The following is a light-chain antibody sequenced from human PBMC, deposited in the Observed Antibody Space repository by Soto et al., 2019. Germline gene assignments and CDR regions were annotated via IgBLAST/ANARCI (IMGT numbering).Light chain of an antibody. CDR3: QQYVAPPPYT. Sequence: EIVLTQSPGTLSLSPGERATLSCRASQSVTNSYLAWYQQKPGQAPRLLIYAASCRATGIPDRFAGSVSGTDFSLTISRLEPQDFAVYYCQQYVAPPPYTFGQGTRLEIK. V-gene: IGKV3-20*01. CDR1: QSVTNSY. J-gene: IGKJ2*01. CDR2: AAS.